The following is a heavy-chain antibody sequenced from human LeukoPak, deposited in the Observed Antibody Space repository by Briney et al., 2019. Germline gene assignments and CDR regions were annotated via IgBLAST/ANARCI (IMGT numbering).Heavy chain of an antibody. D-gene: IGHD3-10*01. Sequence: GGSLRLSCAASGFIFSDYGMSWVRQAPGKGLEWVSRMNGRGVRTYYADSVKGRFTISRDNSKNTLYLQMNSLRAEDTAVYYCATNPLWFGELSSWGQGTMVTVSS. CDR3: ATNPLWFGELSS. CDR1: GFIFSDYG. V-gene: IGHV3-23*01. J-gene: IGHJ3*01. CDR2: MNGRGVRT.